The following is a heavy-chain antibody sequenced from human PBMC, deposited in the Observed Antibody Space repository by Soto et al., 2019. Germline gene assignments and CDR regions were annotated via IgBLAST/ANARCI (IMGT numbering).Heavy chain of an antibody. J-gene: IGHJ4*02. V-gene: IGHV4-34*01. D-gene: IGHD6-13*01. CDR2: INQSGFT. CDR3: ARFPFDRSSWTNPRYFDY. CDR1: GGSFSGYY. Sequence: QVQLQQWGAGLLKPAETLSLTCAVYGGSFSGYYWTWIRQPPGKGREWIGEINQSGFTNYNPSLESRVTMSVDTSRNQFSLRLSSVTAADTAVYYCARFPFDRSSWTNPRYFDYWGQGTLVTVSS.